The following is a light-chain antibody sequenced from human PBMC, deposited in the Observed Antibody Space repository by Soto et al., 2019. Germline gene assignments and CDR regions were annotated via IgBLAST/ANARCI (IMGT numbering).Light chain of an antibody. V-gene: IGKV1-13*02. CDR2: DAS. CDR1: QGISSA. Sequence: AIQLTQSPSSLSASVGDRVTITCRASQGISSALAWYQQKPGKAPKLLIYDASSLESGVPSRFSGSGSGTDFTLTISSLQPEDFETYYCQQFNSYPRRTFGQGTKVEIK. J-gene: IGKJ1*01. CDR3: QQFNSYPRRT.